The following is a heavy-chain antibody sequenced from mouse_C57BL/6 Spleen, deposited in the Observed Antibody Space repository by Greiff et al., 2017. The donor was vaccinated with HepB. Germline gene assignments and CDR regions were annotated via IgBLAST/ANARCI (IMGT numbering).Heavy chain of an antibody. CDR1: GYTFTSYW. CDR2: INPSSGYT. CDR3: ARGGSSIYYAMDY. V-gene: IGHV1-7*01. D-gene: IGHD1-3*01. Sequence: VQLQQSGAELAKPGASVKLSCKASGYTFTSYWMHWVKQRPGQGLEWIGYINPSSGYTKYNQKFKDKATLTADKSSSTACMQLSSLTYEDSAVYYCARGGSSIYYAMDYWGQGTSVTVSS. J-gene: IGHJ4*01.